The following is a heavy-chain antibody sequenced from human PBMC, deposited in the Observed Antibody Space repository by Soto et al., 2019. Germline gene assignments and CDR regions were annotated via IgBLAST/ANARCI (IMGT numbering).Heavy chain of an antibody. V-gene: IGHV1-69*01. J-gene: IGHJ1*01. CDR2: IIHIFGTA. CDR3: ESSGDSSGYWGYFQH. Sequence: QVQLVQSGAEVKKPGSSVKVSCKASGGTFSSYAISWVRQAPGQGLEWMGGIIHIFGTANYAQKFQGRVTITADESTSTAYMELSSLRSADTAVYYCESSGDSSGYWGYFQHWGQGTLVTVSS. D-gene: IGHD3-22*01. CDR1: GGTFSSYA.